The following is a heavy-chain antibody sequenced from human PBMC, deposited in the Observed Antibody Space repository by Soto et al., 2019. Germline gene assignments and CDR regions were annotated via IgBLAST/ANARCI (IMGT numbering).Heavy chain of an antibody. Sequence: VQLVESGGGVVQPGRSLRLSCAASGFTFSSYGIHWVRQAPGKGLEWVAFISYDGTNKYYADSVKGRFTISRDNSKNTLFLQMNSVRTEDTAVYYCAKVMITFGGLRYGLDVWGQGTTVTVSS. V-gene: IGHV3-30*18. D-gene: IGHD3-16*01. CDR2: ISYDGTNK. CDR1: GFTFSSYG. CDR3: AKVMITFGGLRYGLDV. J-gene: IGHJ6*02.